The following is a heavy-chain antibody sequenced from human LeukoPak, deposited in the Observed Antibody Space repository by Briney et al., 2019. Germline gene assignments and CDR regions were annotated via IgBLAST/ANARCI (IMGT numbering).Heavy chain of an antibody. D-gene: IGHD2-15*01. CDR1: GFTFSHYW. J-gene: IGHJ4*02. CDR2: IKKTGSET. V-gene: IGHV3-7*01. CDR3: AREDGYCSGGDCYPYFDS. Sequence: GGSLRPSCAASGFTFSHYWMSWVRQAPGKGLEWVAYIKKTGSETYYVDSVKGRFTITRDNTRNSLFLQMYNLRVEDTAVYFCAREDGYCSGGDCYPYFDSWGQGTLVTVSS.